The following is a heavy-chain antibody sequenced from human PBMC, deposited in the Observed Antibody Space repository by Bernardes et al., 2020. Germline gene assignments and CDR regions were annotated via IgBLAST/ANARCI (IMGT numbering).Heavy chain of an antibody. D-gene: IGHD3-3*01. CDR2: ISSSSSTI. V-gene: IGHV3-48*02. J-gene: IGHJ6*04. CDR3: ARDSVYDFWSGYYTAHYYYYYGMDV. CDR1: GFTFSSYS. Sequence: GGSLRLSCAASGFTFSSYSMNWVRQAPGKGLEWVSYISSSSSTIYYADSVKGRFTISRDNAKNSLYLQMNSLRDEDTAVYYCARDSVYDFWSGYYTAHYYYYYGMDVWGKGTTVTVSS.